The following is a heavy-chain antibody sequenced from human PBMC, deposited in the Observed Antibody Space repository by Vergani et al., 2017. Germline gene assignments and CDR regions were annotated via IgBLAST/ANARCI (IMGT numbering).Heavy chain of an antibody. J-gene: IGHJ4*02. V-gene: IGHV4-39*07. D-gene: IGHD3-22*01. CDR1: GVSISSSSNY. CDR2: IHYSGST. Sequence: QVQLQESGPGLVKPSETLSLTCTVSGVSISSSSNYWGWIRQPPGKGLEWIGSIHYSGSTYYNPSLKSRVPISVDTAKNQFSLKLSSVTAADTAVYYCARVDYYDSSGYYYYFDYWGQGTLVTVSS. CDR3: ARVDYYDSSGYYYYFDY.